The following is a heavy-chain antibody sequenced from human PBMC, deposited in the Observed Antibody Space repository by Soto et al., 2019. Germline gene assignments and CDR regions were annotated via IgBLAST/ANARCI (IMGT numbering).Heavy chain of an antibody. CDR1: GYTFTSYY. CDR3: ASGPYCTNGVCYGAEYFQH. V-gene: IGHV1-69*02. J-gene: IGHJ1*01. Sequence: GASVKVSCKASGYTFTSYYMHWVRQAPGQGLEWMGRIIPILGIANYAQKFQGRVTITADKSTSTAYMELSSLRSEDTAVYYCASGPYCTNGVCYGAEYFQHWGQGTLVTVSS. CDR2: IIPILGIA. D-gene: IGHD2-8*01.